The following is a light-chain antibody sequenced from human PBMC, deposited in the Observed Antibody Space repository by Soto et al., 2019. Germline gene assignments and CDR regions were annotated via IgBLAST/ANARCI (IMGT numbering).Light chain of an antibody. Sequence: QSVLTQPPSASGSPGQSVTISCTGTSSDVGKYDYVSWFQHHPGKAPKLIIYEVSKRPSGVPDRFSGSKSGSTASLTVSGLQTEDEAEYYCSSYTNINTRACVFGTGTKLTVL. CDR3: SSYTNINTRACV. V-gene: IGLV2-8*01. CDR1: SSDVGKYDY. CDR2: EVS. J-gene: IGLJ1*01.